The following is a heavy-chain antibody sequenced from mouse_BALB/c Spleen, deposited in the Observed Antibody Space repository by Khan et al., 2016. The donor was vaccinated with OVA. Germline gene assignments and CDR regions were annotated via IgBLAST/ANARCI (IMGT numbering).Heavy chain of an antibody. J-gene: IGHJ2*01. CDR2: TNPTNGRT. V-gene: IGHV1S81*02. Sequence: QVQLKQSGAEPVKAGASVKMSCKASGYTFTSYWMHWVKQRLGQGLEWFAETNPTNGRTYYNEKFKSKATLTVDKSSSTAYMLLSGPTFEDSAVYYCARIKKIVATYLDYGGQGTTLTVSS. CDR3: ARIKKIVATYLDY. CDR1: GYTFTSYW. D-gene: IGHD1-1*01.